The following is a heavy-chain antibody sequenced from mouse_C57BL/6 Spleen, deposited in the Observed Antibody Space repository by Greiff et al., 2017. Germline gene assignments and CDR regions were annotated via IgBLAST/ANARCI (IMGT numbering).Heavy chain of an antibody. V-gene: IGHV1-64*01. CDR3: ARHDYDGFDY. CDR1: GYTFTSYW. CDR2: IHPNSGST. Sequence: VQLQQPGAELVKPGASVKLSCKASGYTFTSYWMHWVKQRPGQGLEWIGMIHPNSGSTNYNEKFKRKATLTVDKSSSTAYMQLSSLTSEDSAVYYCARHDYDGFDYWGKGTTLTVSS. J-gene: IGHJ2*01. D-gene: IGHD2-4*01.